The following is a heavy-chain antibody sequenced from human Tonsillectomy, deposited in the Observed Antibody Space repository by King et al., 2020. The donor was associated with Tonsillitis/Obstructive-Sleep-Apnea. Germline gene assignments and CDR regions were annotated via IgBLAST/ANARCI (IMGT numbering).Heavy chain of an antibody. CDR1: GFTFSSYG. V-gene: IGHV3-30*03. CDR2: ISHDGSNK. J-gene: IGHJ6*03. CDR3: ARYYEELRGYDYMDV. Sequence: HVQLVESGGGVVQPGRSLRLSCAASGFTFSSYGMHWVRQAPGQGLEWMASISHDGSNKYYADSVKGRFTISRDNSKNTVYLQKNSLRAEDTAVYYCARYYEELRGYDYMDVWGKGTTVTVSS. D-gene: IGHD3-3*01.